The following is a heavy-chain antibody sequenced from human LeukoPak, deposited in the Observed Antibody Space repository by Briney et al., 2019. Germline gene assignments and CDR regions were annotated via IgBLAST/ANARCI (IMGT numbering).Heavy chain of an antibody. CDR3: VRDIGSYPPEK. V-gene: IGHV3-53*01. CDR1: GFSVSSTY. D-gene: IGHD1-26*01. CDR2: MYSHGLT. Sequence: GGSLRLSCAASGFSVSSTYMGWVRQAPGKGLEWVSLMYSHGLTSYGDSVRGRFTISRDTSKNTLHLQMNSLRAEDTAIYYCVRDIGSYPPEKWGQGTLVTVSS. J-gene: IGHJ4*02.